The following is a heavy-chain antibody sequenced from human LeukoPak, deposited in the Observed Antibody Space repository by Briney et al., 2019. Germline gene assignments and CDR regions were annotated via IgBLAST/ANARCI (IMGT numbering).Heavy chain of an antibody. CDR3: ARPLKEDYSNNWCDP. CDR2: IIPIFGTA. CDR1: GGTFSSYA. Sequence: SVKVSCKASGGTFSSYAISWVRQAPGQGLEWMGGIIPIFGTANYAQKFQGRVTITADESTSTAYMELSSLRSEDTAVYDCARPLKEDYSNNWCDPWGQGTLVTVSS. J-gene: IGHJ5*02. V-gene: IGHV1-69*13. D-gene: IGHD2-2*01.